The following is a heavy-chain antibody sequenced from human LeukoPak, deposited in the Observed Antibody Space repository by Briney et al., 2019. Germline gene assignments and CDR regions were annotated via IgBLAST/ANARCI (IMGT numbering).Heavy chain of an antibody. CDR3: SIVGYLLGSGWDQGAFDI. CDR1: GGTFSSYA. J-gene: IGHJ3*02. V-gene: IGHV1-69*05. CDR2: IIPIFGPA. Sequence: SVTVSCKAAGGTFSSYAIDWVRQAAGQGREWMGWIIPIFGPANYVQKFQGRVTLNTDKYANTDYMGASRLRSNGTGVTYCSIVGYLLGSGWDQGAFDIWGDGTMVTVPS. D-gene: IGHD6-19*01.